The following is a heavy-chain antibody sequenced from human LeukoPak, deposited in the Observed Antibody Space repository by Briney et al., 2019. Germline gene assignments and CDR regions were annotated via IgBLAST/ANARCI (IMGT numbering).Heavy chain of an antibody. CDR1: GYSISSGYY. J-gene: IGHJ4*02. D-gene: IGHD1-26*01. Sequence: SETLSLTCAVSGYSISSGYYWGWIRQPPGKGLEWIGSIYHSGSTYYNPSLKSRVTISGDTSKNQFSLRLSSVTAADTAVYYCARLIVGANFDYWGQGTLVTVSS. CDR2: IYHSGST. V-gene: IGHV4-38-2*01. CDR3: ARLIVGANFDY.